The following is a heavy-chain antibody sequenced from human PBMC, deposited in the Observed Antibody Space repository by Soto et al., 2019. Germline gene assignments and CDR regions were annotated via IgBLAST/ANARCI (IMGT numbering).Heavy chain of an antibody. CDR3: ARADYYGSSGYHLDY. Sequence: QVQVAQSGAEVKRPGASVKVSCWASGYPFTNFYIHWVRQAPGQGLEWMGIINPSGGSTAYAQKFLGRVTMTRDTSTSTVYMEVSSLRSEDPAVYYCARADYYGSSGYHLDYWGQGTLVTVSS. CDR1: GYPFTNFY. J-gene: IGHJ4*02. CDR2: INPSGGST. D-gene: IGHD3-22*01. V-gene: IGHV1-46*01.